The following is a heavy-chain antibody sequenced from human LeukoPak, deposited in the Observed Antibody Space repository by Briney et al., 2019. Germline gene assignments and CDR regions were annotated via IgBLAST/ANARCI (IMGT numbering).Heavy chain of an antibody. CDR2: IKQDETEK. V-gene: IGHV3-7*03. CDR3: AREVGGSSWYWIYYYYGMDV. J-gene: IGHJ6*02. CDR1: GFTFSNFW. D-gene: IGHD6-13*01. Sequence: GGSLRLSCTASGFTFSNFWMGWVRQAPGKGLEWVANIKQDETEKFYLGSVKGRFTISRDNAKNSLYLQMSSLRVEDTALYYCAREVGGSSWYWIYYYYGMDVWGQGTTVTVSS.